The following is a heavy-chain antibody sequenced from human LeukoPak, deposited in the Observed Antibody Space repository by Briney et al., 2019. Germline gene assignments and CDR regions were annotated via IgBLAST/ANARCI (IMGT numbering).Heavy chain of an antibody. CDR3: ASPRWPQLLYFDY. V-gene: IGHV1-69*04. CDR1: GGTFSSYA. D-gene: IGHD5-24*01. J-gene: IGHJ4*02. CDR2: IIPILGIA. Sequence: GASVKVSCKASGGTFSSYAISWVRQAPGQGLEWMGRIIPILGIANYAQKFQGRVTITADKSTSTAYMELSSLRSEDTAVYYCASPRWPQLLYFDYWGQGTLVTVSS.